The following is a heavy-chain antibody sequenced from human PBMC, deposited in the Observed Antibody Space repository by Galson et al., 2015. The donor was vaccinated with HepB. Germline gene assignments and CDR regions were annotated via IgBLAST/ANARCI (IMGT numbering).Heavy chain of an antibody. CDR2: ISYDGSNK. Sequence: SLRLSCAASGFTFSSYGMHWVRQAPGKGLEWVAVISYDGSNKYYADSVKGRFTISRDNSKNTLYLQMNSLRAEDTAVYYCAKDPPNNWNYQTEYFQHWGQGTLVTVSS. J-gene: IGHJ1*01. CDR1: GFTFSSYG. D-gene: IGHD1-7*01. V-gene: IGHV3-30*18. CDR3: AKDPPNNWNYQTEYFQH.